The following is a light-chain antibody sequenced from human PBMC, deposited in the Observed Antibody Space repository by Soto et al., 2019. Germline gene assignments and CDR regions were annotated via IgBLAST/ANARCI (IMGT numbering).Light chain of an antibody. J-gene: IGKJ1*01. CDR3: KQYSSFWT. CDR2: DAS. Sequence: DIQMTQSPSALSASVGDRVTITCRASQNIHSWLAWYQQKPGKVPKLLIYDASSVKSGVPSRFSGSRSGTEFTLPLNSLQPDDFATYYCKQYSSFWTFGQGTTVEIK. CDR1: QNIHSW. V-gene: IGKV1-5*01.